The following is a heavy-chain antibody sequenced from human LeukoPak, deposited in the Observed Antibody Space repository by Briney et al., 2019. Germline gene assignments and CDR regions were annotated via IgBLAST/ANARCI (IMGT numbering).Heavy chain of an antibody. CDR1: GFTLSNYW. CDR3: AKADDDYVWGSYRPYYFDY. D-gene: IGHD3-16*02. CDR2: INQDGSEK. Sequence: GGSLRLSCAVSGFTLSNYWMSWVRQAPGKGLEWVANINQDGSEKYYVDSVKGRFTISRDNSKNTLYLQMNSLRAEDTAVYYCAKADDDYVWGSYRPYYFDYWGQGTLVTVSS. J-gene: IGHJ4*02. V-gene: IGHV3-7*03.